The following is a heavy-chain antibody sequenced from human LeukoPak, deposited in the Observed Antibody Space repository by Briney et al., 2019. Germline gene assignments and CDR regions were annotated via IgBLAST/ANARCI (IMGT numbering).Heavy chain of an antibody. CDR1: GGSFSGYY. J-gene: IGHJ6*02. CDR2: INHSGST. CDR3: ARDDPNYGMDV. V-gene: IGHV4-34*01. Sequence: PSETLSLTCAVYGGSFSGYYWSWIRQPPGKGLEWIGEINHSGSTNYNPSLKSRVTISVDTSKNQFSLKLSSVTAADTAVYYCARDDPNYGMDVWGQGTTVTVSS.